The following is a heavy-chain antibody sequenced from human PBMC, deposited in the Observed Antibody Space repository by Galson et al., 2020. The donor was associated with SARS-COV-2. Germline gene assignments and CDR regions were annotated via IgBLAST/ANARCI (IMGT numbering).Heavy chain of an antibody. J-gene: IGHJ4*02. D-gene: IGHD4-17*01. CDR3: TWTTVTLQWDF. Sequence: VKIGESLKISCAASGFTFSNAWMSWVRQAPGKGLEWVGRVKSKTDGGTTDYAAPVKGRFIISRDDSKNTLYLQMDSLKTEDTAVYYCTWTTVTLQWDFWGQGTQVTVSS. CDR1: GFTFSNAW. V-gene: IGHV3-15*01. CDR2: VKSKTDGGTT.